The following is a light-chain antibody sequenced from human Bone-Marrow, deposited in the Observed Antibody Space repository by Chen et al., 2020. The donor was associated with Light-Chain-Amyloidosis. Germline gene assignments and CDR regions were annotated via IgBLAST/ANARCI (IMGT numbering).Light chain of an antibody. Sequence: SYVLTQPSSVSVAPGQTATIACGGNNIGSTSVHWYQQTPGQAPLLVVYEDSDRPSGIPERLSGSNSGNTATLTISRVEAGDEADYYCQVWERRSDRPVFGGGTKLTVL. J-gene: IGLJ3*02. CDR1: NIGSTS. V-gene: IGLV3-21*02. CDR3: QVWERRSDRPV. CDR2: EDS.